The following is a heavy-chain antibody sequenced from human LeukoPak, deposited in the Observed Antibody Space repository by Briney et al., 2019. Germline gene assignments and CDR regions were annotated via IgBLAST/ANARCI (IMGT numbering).Heavy chain of an antibody. CDR1: GFTFSSYW. J-gene: IGHJ1*01. CDR3: VRAEGSSGSSEYFQH. Sequence: GGSLRLSCAASGFTFSSYWMSWVRQAPGKGLEWVANIKQDGSEKYYVDSVKGRFTISRDNAKNSLYLQMNSLRAEDTAVYYCVRAEGSSGSSEYFQHWGQGTLVTVSS. D-gene: IGHD5-12*01. CDR2: IKQDGSEK. V-gene: IGHV3-7*01.